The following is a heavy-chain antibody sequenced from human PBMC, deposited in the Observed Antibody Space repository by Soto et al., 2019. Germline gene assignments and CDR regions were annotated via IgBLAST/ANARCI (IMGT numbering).Heavy chain of an antibody. CDR3: ERSKGYSSSWIYYYYYGMDV. D-gene: IGHD6-13*01. Sequence: GESLKISCKGSGYSFTSYWIGWVRQMPGKGLEWMGIIYPGDSDTRYSPSFQGQVTISADKSISTAYLQWSSLKASDTAMYYCERSKGYSSSWIYYYYYGMDVWGQGTTVTVSS. CDR1: GYSFTSYW. J-gene: IGHJ6*02. V-gene: IGHV5-51*01. CDR2: IYPGDSDT.